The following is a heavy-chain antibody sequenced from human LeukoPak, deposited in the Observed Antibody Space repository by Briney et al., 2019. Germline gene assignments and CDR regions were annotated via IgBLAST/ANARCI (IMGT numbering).Heavy chain of an antibody. D-gene: IGHD2-2*02. J-gene: IGHJ4*02. V-gene: IGHV3-30*14. CDR2: VSDDGTNT. CDR3: ATYHRRIVVVPTAIEAYFDY. CDR1: GFTFRNYA. Sequence: GRSLRLSCAASGFTFRNYAMHWVRQAPGKGLEWVAVVSDDGTNTYSADSVKGRFTISRDNSENTLHLQMNSLRAEDTAIYYCATYHRRIVVVPTAIEAYFDYWGQGTLVTVSS.